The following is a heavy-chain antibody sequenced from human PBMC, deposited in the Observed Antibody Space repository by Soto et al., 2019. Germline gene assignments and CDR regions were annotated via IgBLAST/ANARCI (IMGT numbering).Heavy chain of an antibody. D-gene: IGHD1-7*01. Sequence: GGSLRLSCAASAFTFTSYGMSWVRQAPGKGLEWVSGISGSGGSTRYADSVKGRFTISRDNSKNTLYLQINSLRAEDTAVYYCAKITGTGEYYYYYGMDVWGQGTTVTVPS. CDR1: AFTFTSYG. J-gene: IGHJ6*02. CDR3: AKITGTGEYYYYYGMDV. CDR2: ISGSGGST. V-gene: IGHV3-23*01.